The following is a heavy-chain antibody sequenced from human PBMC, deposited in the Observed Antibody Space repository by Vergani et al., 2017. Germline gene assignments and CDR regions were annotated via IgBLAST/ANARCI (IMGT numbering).Heavy chain of an antibody. CDR3: ATLAVGAANH. CDR2: IYSGGSST. V-gene: IGHV3-23*03. CDR1: GFTFSSYA. Sequence: EVQLLESGGGLVQPGGSLRLSCAASGFTFSSYAMSWVRQATGKGLEWVSVIYSGGSSTYYADSVKGRFTISRDNSKNTLYRQMNSLRAEDTAVYYCATLAVGAANHWGQGTLVTVSS. J-gene: IGHJ4*02. D-gene: IGHD2-15*01.